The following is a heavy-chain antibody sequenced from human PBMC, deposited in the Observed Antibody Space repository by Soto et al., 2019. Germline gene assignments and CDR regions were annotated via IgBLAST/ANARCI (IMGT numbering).Heavy chain of an antibody. D-gene: IGHD5-18*01. CDR2: SIPIFGTA. V-gene: IGHV1-69*01. CDR1: GVTFSSYA. Sequence: QVQLVQSGAEVKKPGSSVKVSCKASGVTFSSYAISWVRQAPGPGLEWMGGSIPIFGTANYAQKFQGRVTITADESTSTAYMKLSSMRSEDTAVYYCARNQLVDTAMVLGAYYFDYWGQGTLVTVSS. J-gene: IGHJ4*02. CDR3: ARNQLVDTAMVLGAYYFDY.